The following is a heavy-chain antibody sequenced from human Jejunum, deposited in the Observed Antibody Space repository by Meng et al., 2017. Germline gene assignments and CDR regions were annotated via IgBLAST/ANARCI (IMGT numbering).Heavy chain of an antibody. D-gene: IGHD2-8*01. V-gene: IGHV4-4*02. J-gene: IGHJ4*02. Sequence: LQSSGPGLVKPSGTLSLPCAVSCDSITSSNWWSWVRTPPGKGLEWIGEIFHTGSTNYNPSLRSRLTISVDKSKNQFSLKLSSVTAADTAVYYCARALGTYGTFFDYWGQGTLVTVSS. CDR1: CDSITSSNW. CDR2: IFHTGST. CDR3: ARALGTYGTFFDY.